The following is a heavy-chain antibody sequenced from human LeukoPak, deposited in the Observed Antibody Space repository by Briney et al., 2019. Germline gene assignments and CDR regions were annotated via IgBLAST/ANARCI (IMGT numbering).Heavy chain of an antibody. CDR2: IKSKTDGGTT. D-gene: IGHD1-26*01. CDR3: TTVEVGANYFDY. Sequence: MPSETLSLTCTVSGGSISSGGYYWSWVRQAPGKGLEWVGRIKSKTDGGTTDYAAPVKGRFTISRDDSKSTLYLQMNSLKTEDTAVYYCTTVEVGANYFDYWGQGTLVTVSS. J-gene: IGHJ4*02. CDR1: GGSISSGGYY. V-gene: IGHV3-15*01.